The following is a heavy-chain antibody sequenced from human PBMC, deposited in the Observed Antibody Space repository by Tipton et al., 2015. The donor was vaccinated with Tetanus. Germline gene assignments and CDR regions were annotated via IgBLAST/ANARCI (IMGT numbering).Heavy chain of an antibody. CDR3: ARGTGDY. Sequence: LRLSCTVSGASFSSGDYYWSWIRKPPGKDLEWIGYIYQTGTTYYNPSLKGRVTISMDRSNTQFSLKLSSVTAADTAVYYCARGTGDYWGQGTLVTVSS. CDR1: GASFSSGDYY. D-gene: IGHD1-14*01. J-gene: IGHJ4*02. CDR2: IYQTGTT. V-gene: IGHV4-30-4*01.